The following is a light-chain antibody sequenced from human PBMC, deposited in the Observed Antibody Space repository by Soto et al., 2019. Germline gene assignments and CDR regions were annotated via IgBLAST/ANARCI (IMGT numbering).Light chain of an antibody. V-gene: IGKV3-20*01. Sequence: TQSPGTLSLSPGERATLSCRAVQSVTSTYMAGYQQKPGQAPRLLIYATSFTATGIPDRFRGSGSGTDFTLTISSLEPEDSAVYYCQDSSTSPWPFGQGPKVEIK. J-gene: IGKJ1*01. CDR3: QDSSTSPWP. CDR2: ATS. CDR1: QSVTSTY.